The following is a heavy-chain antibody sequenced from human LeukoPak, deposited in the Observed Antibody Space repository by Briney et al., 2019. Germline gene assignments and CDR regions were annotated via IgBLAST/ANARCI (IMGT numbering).Heavy chain of an antibody. V-gene: IGHV4-34*01. J-gene: IGHJ6*03. CDR2: INHSGST. Sequence: SETLSLTCAVYGGSFSGYYWSWIRQPPGKGLEWIGEINHSGSTNYNPSLKSRVTMSVDTSKNQFSLKLSSVTAADTAVYYCAREPGQYNWNDGYYYYYMDVWGKGTTVTISS. CDR3: AREPGQYNWNDGYYYYYMDV. CDR1: GGSFSGYY. D-gene: IGHD1-1*01.